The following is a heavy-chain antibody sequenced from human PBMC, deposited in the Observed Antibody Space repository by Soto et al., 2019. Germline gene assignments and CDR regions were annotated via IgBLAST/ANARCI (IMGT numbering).Heavy chain of an antibody. D-gene: IGHD2-15*01. CDR3: ARDCSGGSCYVGDLLGNWFDP. CDR1: GGSISSYY. V-gene: IGHV4-59*12. Sequence: PSETLSLTCTVSGGSISSYYWSWIRQPPGKGLEWIAYIYYSGSTNYNPSLKSRVTTSIDTSKNQFSLKLSSVTAADTAVYYCARDCSGGSCYVGDLLGNWFDPWGQGTLVTVSS. J-gene: IGHJ5*02. CDR2: IYYSGST.